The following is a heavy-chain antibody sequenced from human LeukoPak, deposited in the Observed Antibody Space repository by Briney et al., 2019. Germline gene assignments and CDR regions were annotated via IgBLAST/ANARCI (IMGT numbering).Heavy chain of an antibody. CDR1: GFTFRSYW. D-gene: IGHD2-15*01. J-gene: IGHJ4*02. Sequence: GGSLRLSCAASGFTFRSYWMSWVRQAPGKGLEWVSAISGSGGSTYYADSVKGRFTISRDNSKNTLYLQMNSLRAEDTAVYYCAKDLEVVVAATFDYWGQGTLVTVSS. CDR2: ISGSGGST. CDR3: AKDLEVVVAATFDY. V-gene: IGHV3-23*01.